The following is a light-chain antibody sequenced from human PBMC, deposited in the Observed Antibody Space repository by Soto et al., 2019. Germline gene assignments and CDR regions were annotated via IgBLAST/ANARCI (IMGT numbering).Light chain of an antibody. J-gene: IGKJ5*01. CDR2: KVS. CDR1: QILVHSDGIAY. Sequence: DVVTQLPKALSCTLGQPASISCRSNQILVHSDGIAYFSWFQQRPGRSPRRLIYKVSNRDSGVPARFSGSGSGTHFALKSSRVEAEDVVFYYCRVAAHRPITCPEGTRLEIK. V-gene: IGKV2-30*02. CDR3: RVAAHRPIT.